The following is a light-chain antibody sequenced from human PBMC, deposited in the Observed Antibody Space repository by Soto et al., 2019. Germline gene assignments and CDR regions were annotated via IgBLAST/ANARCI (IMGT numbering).Light chain of an antibody. J-gene: IGLJ2*01. V-gene: IGLV1-44*01. CDR2: SDN. CDR1: SSNIGSNT. CDR3: AAWDDSLNGLV. Sequence: QSVLTQPPSASGTPGQRVTISCSGSSSNIGSNTVNWYQQLPGTAPKLLIYSDNRRPSGVPDRFSVSKSGTSVSLAISGLQSDDEADYYCAAWDDSLNGLVFGGGTQLTVL.